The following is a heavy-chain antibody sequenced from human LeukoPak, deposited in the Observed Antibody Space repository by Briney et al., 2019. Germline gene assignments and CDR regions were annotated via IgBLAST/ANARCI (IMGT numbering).Heavy chain of an antibody. Sequence: PSETLSLTCAVSGGSISSGDYSWSWLRQPPGEGLEWIGFIYNSGNTYYNPSLKRRVTLSVDTSTNQFSLNLSSVTAADTAVYYCARTAYDSSDFYRFDYWGQGTLVTVSS. J-gene: IGHJ4*02. CDR3: ARTAYDSSDFYRFDY. CDR1: GGSISSGDYS. V-gene: IGHV4-30-4*07. CDR2: IYNSGNT. D-gene: IGHD3-22*01.